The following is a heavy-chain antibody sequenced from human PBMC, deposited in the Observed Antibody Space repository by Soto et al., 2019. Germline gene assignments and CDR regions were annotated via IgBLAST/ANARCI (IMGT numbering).Heavy chain of an antibody. CDR2: LSSNGGST. CDR1: GFTFSSYA. J-gene: IGHJ4*02. D-gene: IGHD3-10*01. CDR3: AKAGKDGYYFDF. V-gene: IGHV3-64*01. Sequence: EVQLVESGGGLVQPGGSLRLSCAASGFTFSSYAMHWVRQAPGKGLEYVSALSSNGGSTYYANSVKGRFTISRDDSKNTLYLQMGNLRGEVMAVYYCAKAGKDGYYFDFWGQGTLVTVSS.